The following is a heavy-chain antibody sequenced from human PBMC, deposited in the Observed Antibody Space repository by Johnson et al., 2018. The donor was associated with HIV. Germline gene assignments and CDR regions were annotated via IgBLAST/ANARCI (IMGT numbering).Heavy chain of an antibody. Sequence: VESGGGLVQPGRSLRLSCAASGFTFDDYAMHWVRQAPGKGLEWVSGISWNSGSIGYADSVKGRFTISRDNSKNTLYLQMNSLRAEDTAVYYCARGKGAAVGLDAFDIWGQGIRVTVSS. CDR3: ARGKGAAVGLDAFDI. J-gene: IGHJ3*02. D-gene: IGHD6-13*01. CDR1: GFTFDDYA. V-gene: IGHV3-9*01. CDR2: ISWNSGSI.